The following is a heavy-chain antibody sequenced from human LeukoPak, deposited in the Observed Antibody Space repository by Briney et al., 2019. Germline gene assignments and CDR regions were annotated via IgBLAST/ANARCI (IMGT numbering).Heavy chain of an antibody. V-gene: IGHV3-48*03. CDR3: ARDRLVIEYKIYYYYGMDV. D-gene: IGHD3-9*01. CDR1: GFTFSSYE. CDR2: ISSSGSTI. J-gene: IGHJ6*02. Sequence: PGGSLRLSCAAPGFTFSSYEMNWVRQAPGKGLEWVSYISSSGSTIYYADSVKGRFTISRDNAKNSLYLQMNSLRAEDTAVYYCARDRLVIEYKIYYYYGMDVWGQGTTVTVSS.